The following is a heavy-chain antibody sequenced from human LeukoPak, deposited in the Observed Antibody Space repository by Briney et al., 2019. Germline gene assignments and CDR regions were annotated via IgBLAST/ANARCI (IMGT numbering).Heavy chain of an antibody. D-gene: IGHD6-13*01. CDR3: ARRIAAAAAPYYFDY. CDR2: INSDGSST. V-gene: IGHV3-74*01. CDR1: GFTFSSYW. Sequence: PGGSLRLSCAASGFTFSSYWMHWVRQAPGKGLVWVSRINSDGSSTSYADSVKGRFTTSRDNAKNTLYLQMNSLRAEDTAVYYCARRIAAAAAPYYFDYWGQGTLVTVSS. J-gene: IGHJ4*02.